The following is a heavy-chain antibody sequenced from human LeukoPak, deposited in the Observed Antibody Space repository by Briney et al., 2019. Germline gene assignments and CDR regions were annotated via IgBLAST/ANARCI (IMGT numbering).Heavy chain of an antibody. Sequence: GGSLRLSCVASGFTFSSYSFNWVRQAPGKGLEWVANIKQDGSEKYYVDSVKGRFTISRDNAKNSLYLQMNSLRAEDTAVYYCARVGRGGATDFDYWGQGTLVTVSS. D-gene: IGHD1-26*01. V-gene: IGHV3-7*01. CDR2: IKQDGSEK. CDR1: GFTFSSYS. CDR3: ARVGRGGATDFDY. J-gene: IGHJ4*02.